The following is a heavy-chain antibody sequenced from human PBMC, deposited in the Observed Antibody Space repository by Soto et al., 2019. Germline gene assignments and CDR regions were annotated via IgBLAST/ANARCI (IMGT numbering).Heavy chain of an antibody. V-gene: IGHV1-3*01. CDR3: ARNYYYYGMDV. Sequence: QVQLVQSGAEVKKPGASVKVSCKASGYTFTSYAMHWVRQAPGQRLEWMGWINAGNGNTKYSQKFQGRVTITRDTSASTAYMELSSLGSEDTAVYYCARNYYYYGMDVWGQGTTVSVSS. CDR1: GYTFTSYA. J-gene: IGHJ6*02. CDR2: INAGNGNT.